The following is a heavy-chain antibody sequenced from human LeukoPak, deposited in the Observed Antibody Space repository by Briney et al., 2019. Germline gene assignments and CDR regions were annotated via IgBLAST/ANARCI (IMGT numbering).Heavy chain of an antibody. CDR1: RFTFSFYW. D-gene: IGHD3-10*01. CDR3: ARPRGSNDAFDI. V-gene: IGHV3-74*01. J-gene: IGHJ3*02. Sequence: GGSLRLSCAASRFTFSFYWMDWVRQAPGKGLVWVSRINSDGTSTTYADFVKGRLTISRDNAKNTLYLQMGSLRAEDTAVYYCARPRGSNDAFDIWGQGTMVTVSS. CDR2: INSDGTST.